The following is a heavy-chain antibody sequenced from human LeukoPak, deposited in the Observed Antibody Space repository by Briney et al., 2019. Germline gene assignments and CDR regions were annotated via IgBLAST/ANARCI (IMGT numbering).Heavy chain of an antibody. Sequence: GSLRLSCAVSGFRVSGHWMTWVRRAPGKGLEWVANIKQDGSEKNYVDSVKGRFTISRDNAENSLFLQMNSLRVEDTAVYYCAREWQGGIAAAGTRIEGDYWGQGTLVAVSS. CDR1: GFRVSGHW. CDR2: IKQDGSEK. J-gene: IGHJ4*02. D-gene: IGHD6-13*01. V-gene: IGHV3-7*01. CDR3: AREWQGGIAAAGTRIEGDY.